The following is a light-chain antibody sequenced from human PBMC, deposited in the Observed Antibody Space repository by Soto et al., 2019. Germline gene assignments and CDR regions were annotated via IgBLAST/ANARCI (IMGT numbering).Light chain of an antibody. CDR1: QGISSY. CDR2: AAS. V-gene: IGKV1-9*01. Sequence: DIQMTQSPSFLSASVGDRVTITCRASQGISSYLAWYQQKPGKAPKLLIYAASTLQSGVPLRFSGSGSGTSFTLTISSLQPADFATYYCQQLLSYPITFGQGTRLEIK. J-gene: IGKJ5*01. CDR3: QQLLSYPIT.